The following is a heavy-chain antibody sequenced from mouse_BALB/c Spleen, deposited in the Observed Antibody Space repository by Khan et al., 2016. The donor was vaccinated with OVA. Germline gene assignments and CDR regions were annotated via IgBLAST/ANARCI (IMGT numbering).Heavy chain of an antibody. CDR3: VNHGSSSAWFTY. CDR2: IDPSTDYT. CDR1: GYTFTSYW. V-gene: IGHV1-7*01. Sequence: QVQLQQSGAELAKPGASVKMSCKASGYTFTSYWMHWVKQRPGQGLEWIGYIDPSTDYTEYNQKFRDKATLTVDKSSTTVYMPLTSLTSEDSAVYYCVNHGSSSAWFTYWGQGTLVTVSA. J-gene: IGHJ3*01. D-gene: IGHD1-1*01.